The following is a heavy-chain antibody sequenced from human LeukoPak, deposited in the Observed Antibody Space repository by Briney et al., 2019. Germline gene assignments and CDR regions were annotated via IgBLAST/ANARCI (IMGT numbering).Heavy chain of an antibody. CDR3: ARHGAAGNYYFYYMDV. CDR2: IDYSGST. D-gene: IGHD1-14*01. J-gene: IGHJ6*03. CDR1: GGSISSSSYY. Sequence: SETLSLTCTVSGGSISSSSYYWGWIRQPPRNGLEWIGNIDYSGSTYYNPSLKSRPTISVATSKNQFSLQLTSVTAEDTAVYYCARHGAAGNYYFYYMDVWGKGTTVTVSS. V-gene: IGHV4-39*01.